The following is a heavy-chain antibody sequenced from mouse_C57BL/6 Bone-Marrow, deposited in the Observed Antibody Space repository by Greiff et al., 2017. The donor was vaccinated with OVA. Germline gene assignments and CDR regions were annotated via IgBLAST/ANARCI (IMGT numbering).Heavy chain of an antibody. CDR2: IYPRSGNT. CDR1: GYTFTSYG. D-gene: IGHD2-2*01. V-gene: IGHV1-81*01. J-gene: IGHJ4*01. Sequence: QVQLQQSGAELARPGASVTLSCKASGYTFTSYGISWVKQRTGPGLEWIGEIYPRSGNTYYNEKFKGKATLTSNNSSSTAYMELRSLTSEDSAVYFCARYGSYAMDYWGQGTSVTVSS. CDR3: ARYGSYAMDY.